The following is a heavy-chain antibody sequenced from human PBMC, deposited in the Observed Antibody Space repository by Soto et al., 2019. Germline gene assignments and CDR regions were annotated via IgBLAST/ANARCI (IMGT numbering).Heavy chain of an antibody. Sequence: PSETLSLTCTVSGGSVSSGSYYWSWIRQPPGKGLEWIAYIYNGGSTNHNPSLKSRVTISGDTSKNQFSLKLSSVTAADTAVYYCARGHYDVSTGFWFGYWGQGTLVTVSS. D-gene: IGHD3-9*01. V-gene: IGHV4-61*01. CDR2: IYNGGST. J-gene: IGHJ4*02. CDR3: ARGHYDVSTGFWFGY. CDR1: GGSVSSGSYY.